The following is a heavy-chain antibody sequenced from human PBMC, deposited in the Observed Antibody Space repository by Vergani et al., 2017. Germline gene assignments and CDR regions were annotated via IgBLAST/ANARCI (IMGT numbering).Heavy chain of an antibody. D-gene: IGHD2-21*01. CDR2: ISPNSGGT. J-gene: IGHJ6*03. CDR3: ARGQGAIPYYYMDV. Sequence: QVQLVQSGAEVKKPGASVKVSCKASGHIFTDQYIHWVRQAPGQGLEYMGWISPNSGGTNYAQKFQGRVTMTRDTSISTDYMELSNLRSDDTAVYYCARGQGAIPYYYMDVWGKGTTVTVSS. CDR1: GHIFTDQY. V-gene: IGHV1-2*02.